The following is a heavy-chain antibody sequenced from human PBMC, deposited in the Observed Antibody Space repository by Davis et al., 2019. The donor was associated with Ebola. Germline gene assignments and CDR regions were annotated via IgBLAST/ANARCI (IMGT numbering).Heavy chain of an antibody. CDR3: ARGERRYYDYNGMDV. J-gene: IGHJ6*02. CDR1: GFTFSDYY. Sequence: GESLKISCAASGFTFSDYYMSWIRQAPGKGLEWLSYISTYGTTIYYGDSVKGRFTISRDNAKNSLYLQMHSLRPEDTAVYYCARGERRYYDYNGMDVWGQGTTVTVPS. CDR2: ISTYGTTI. V-gene: IGHV3-11*01. D-gene: IGHD1-1*01.